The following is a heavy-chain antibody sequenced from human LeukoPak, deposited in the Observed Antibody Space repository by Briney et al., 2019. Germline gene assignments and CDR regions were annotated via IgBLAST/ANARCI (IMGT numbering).Heavy chain of an antibody. Sequence: NPSETLSLTCTVSGGSISSSNHYWAWIRQPPGKGLEWIGSIYYSGSTYSNPSLKSRVSISVDTSKNQFSLKLTSVTAADTAVYYCARRTIVLVPHPFDPWGQGTLVTVSS. D-gene: IGHD2-2*01. V-gene: IGHV4-39*01. CDR2: IYYSGST. CDR3: ARRTIVLVPHPFDP. J-gene: IGHJ5*02. CDR1: GGSISSSNHY.